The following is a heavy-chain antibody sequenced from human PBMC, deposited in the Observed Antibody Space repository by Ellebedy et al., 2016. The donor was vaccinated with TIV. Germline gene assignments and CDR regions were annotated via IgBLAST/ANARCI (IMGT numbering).Heavy chain of an antibody. J-gene: IGHJ4*02. V-gene: IGHV3-23*01. CDR1: GFTFSSYA. D-gene: IGHD6-13*01. CDR3: AKLVTAVGTWS. Sequence: PGGSLRLSCAASGFTFSSYAMSWVRQAPGKGLEWVSAISGSGGSTYYADSVKGRFTISRDNSKNTLFLQMNSLRADDTAVYYCAKLVTAVGTWSWGQGTLVTVSS. CDR2: ISGSGGST.